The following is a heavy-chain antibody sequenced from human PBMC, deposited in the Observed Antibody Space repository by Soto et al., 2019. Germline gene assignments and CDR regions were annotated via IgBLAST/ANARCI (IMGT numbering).Heavy chain of an antibody. D-gene: IGHD3-22*01. CDR2: IIPIFGTA. CDR3: ARGDTYYYDSSGYYGDY. J-gene: IGHJ4*02. V-gene: IGHV1-69*01. CDR1: GGTFSSYA. Sequence: QVQLVQSGAEVKKPGSSVKVSCKASGGTFSSYAISWVRQAPGQGLEWMGGIIPIFGTANYAQKFQGRVTITADESTSTAYMELSSLISEDTAVYYCARGDTYYYDSSGYYGDYWGQGTLVTVSS.